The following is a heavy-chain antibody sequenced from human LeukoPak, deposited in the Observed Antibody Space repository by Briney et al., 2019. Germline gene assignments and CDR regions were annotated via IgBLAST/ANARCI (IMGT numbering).Heavy chain of an antibody. J-gene: IGHJ4*02. D-gene: IGHD3-22*01. CDR3: AKALYYYDSSGLTDY. Sequence: GGSLRLSCAASGFTFSSYAMSWVRQAQGKGLESVSAISGSGGSTYYADSVKGRFTISRDNSKNTLYLQMNSLRAEDTAVYYCAKALYYYDSSGLTDYWGQGTLVTVSS. CDR2: ISGSGGST. V-gene: IGHV3-23*01. CDR1: GFTFSSYA.